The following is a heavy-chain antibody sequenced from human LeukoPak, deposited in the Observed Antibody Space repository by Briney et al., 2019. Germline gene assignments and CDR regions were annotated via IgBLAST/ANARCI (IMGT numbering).Heavy chain of an antibody. CDR3: ARDAKSTTIFGEVPNETTYYYYYYMDV. CDR1: GFTFSSYG. V-gene: IGHV3-30*03. D-gene: IGHD3-3*01. J-gene: IGHJ6*03. CDR2: ISYDGSNK. Sequence: GGSLRLSCAASGFTFSSYGMHWVRQAPGKGLEWVAVISYDGSNKYYADSVKGRFTISRDNSKNTLYLQMNSLRAEDTAVYYCARDAKSTTIFGEVPNETTYYYYYYMDVWGKGTTVTVSS.